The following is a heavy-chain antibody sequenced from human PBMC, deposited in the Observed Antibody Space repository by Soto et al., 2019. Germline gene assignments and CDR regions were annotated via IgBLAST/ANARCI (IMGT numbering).Heavy chain of an antibody. J-gene: IGHJ5*02. CDR2: ISSSSSYI. CDR1: GFTFSSYS. CDR3: ARDRLNYYDSSGYIWFDP. V-gene: IGHV3-21*01. Sequence: RLSCAASGFTFSSYSMNWVRQAPGKGLEWVSSISSSSSYIYYADSVKGRFTIPRDNAKNSLYLQMNSLRAEDTAVYYCARDRLNYYDSSGYIWFDPWGQGTLVTVS. D-gene: IGHD3-22*01.